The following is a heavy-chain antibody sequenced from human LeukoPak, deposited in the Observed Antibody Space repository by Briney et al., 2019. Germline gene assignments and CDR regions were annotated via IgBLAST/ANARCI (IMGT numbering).Heavy chain of an antibody. J-gene: IGHJ4*02. CDR2: FYPSGST. CDR1: GDSISGSNYF. D-gene: IGHD4-23*01. V-gene: IGHV4-39*07. CDR3: ARVGSGVNLYYFDY. Sequence: SETLSLTCTVSGDSISGSNYFWGWIRQPPGKGLEWIGNFYPSGSTYYNPSLKSRVTIAEDTSKNQFSLRLSSVTAADTAVYYCARVGSGVNLYYFDYWGQGTPVTVSS.